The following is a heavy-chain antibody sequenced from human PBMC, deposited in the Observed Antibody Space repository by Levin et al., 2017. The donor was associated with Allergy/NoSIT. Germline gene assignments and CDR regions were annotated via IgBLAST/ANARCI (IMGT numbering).Heavy chain of an antibody. D-gene: IGHD6-13*01. V-gene: IGHV3-72*01. CDR2: SRNKANGYTT. CDR3: TRGGSKQLGYYYPMDV. Sequence: GGSLRLSCAASGFAFSDHYMDWVRQAPGKGLEWVGRSRNKANGYTTEHAASVKGRFTVSRDDSANSMYLQLNSLRGEDTAVYYCTRGGSKQLGYYYPMDVWGQGTTVTVSS. J-gene: IGHJ6*02. CDR1: GFAFSDHY.